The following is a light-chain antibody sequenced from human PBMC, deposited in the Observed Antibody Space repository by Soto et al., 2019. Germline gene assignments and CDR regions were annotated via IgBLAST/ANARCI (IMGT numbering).Light chain of an antibody. CDR2: AAS. CDR3: QKYNSAPRT. Sequence: DIHMSQSPSSLSASVGDRVTITCRASQDIGNFLAWYQQKPGTAPELLIYAASTLQPGVSSRFSGSESGADFTLNIGSLQPGDVATYYCQKYNSAPRTFGQGTKVEIK. V-gene: IGKV1-27*01. J-gene: IGKJ1*01. CDR1: QDIGNF.